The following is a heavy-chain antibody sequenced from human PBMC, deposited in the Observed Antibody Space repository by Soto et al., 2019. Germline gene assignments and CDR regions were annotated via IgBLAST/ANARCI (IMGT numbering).Heavy chain of an antibody. CDR2: INPNSGGT. CDR1: GYTFTGYY. J-gene: IGHJ4*02. Sequence: ASVKVSCKASGYTFTGYYMHWVRQAPGQGLEWMGWINPNSGGTNYAQKFQGWVTMTRDTSISTAYMELSRLRSDDTAVYYCAREKSHYYDSSGPFDYWGQGTLVTVSS. D-gene: IGHD3-22*01. CDR3: AREKSHYYDSSGPFDY. V-gene: IGHV1-2*04.